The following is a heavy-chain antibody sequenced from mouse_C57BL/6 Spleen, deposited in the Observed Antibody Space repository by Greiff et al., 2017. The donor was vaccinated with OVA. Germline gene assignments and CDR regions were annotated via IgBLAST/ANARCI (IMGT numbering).Heavy chain of an antibody. V-gene: IGHV1-31*01. J-gene: IGHJ2*01. Sequence: EVKLLESGPELVKPGASVKISCKASGYSFTGYYMHWVKQSHGNILDWIGYIYPYNGVSSYNQKFKGKATLTVAKSSSTDYMVRRSLTSEDSAVYYCARGWGPYDFDYWGKGTTLTVSS. D-gene: IGHD1-1*02. CDR1: GYSFTGYY. CDR3: ARGWGPYDFDY. CDR2: IYPYNGVS.